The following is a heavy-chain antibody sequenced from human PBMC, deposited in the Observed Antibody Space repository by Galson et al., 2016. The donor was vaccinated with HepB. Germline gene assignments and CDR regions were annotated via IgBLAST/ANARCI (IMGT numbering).Heavy chain of an antibody. V-gene: IGHV4-34*01. CDR1: GGSLSTFY. J-gene: IGHJ6*02. CDR2: INHSGST. CDR3: ASPRRMDG. Sequence: SETLSLTCAVYGGSLSTFYWRWIRQPPGRGLEWIGDINHSGSTNYNPSLESRLTLSIDTSKNQFSLKLSSLTAADTAVYYCASPRRMDGWGQGTTVTVSS.